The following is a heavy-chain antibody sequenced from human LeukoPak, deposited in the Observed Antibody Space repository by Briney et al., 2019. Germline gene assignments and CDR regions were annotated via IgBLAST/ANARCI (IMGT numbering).Heavy chain of an antibody. J-gene: IGHJ5*02. V-gene: IGHV4-61*02. CDR3: ATDHYYDSKLDP. CDR2: IYGNGNT. D-gene: IGHD3-22*01. Sequence: PSQSLSLTCTVSGGSISSGTYYWTWIRQPAGKGLEWIARIYGNGNTNYNPSLKSRVTISVDTSKNQFSLKLSSVTAADTAMYYCATDHYYDSKLDPWGQGPLVTVSS. CDR1: GGSISSGTYY.